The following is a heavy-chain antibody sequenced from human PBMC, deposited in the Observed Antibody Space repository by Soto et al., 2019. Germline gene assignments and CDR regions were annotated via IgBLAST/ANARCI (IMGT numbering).Heavy chain of an antibody. CDR2: IYYSGST. D-gene: IGHD3-3*01. CDR3: ARNRFLEWFDP. Sequence: SETLSLTCAVSGCSISSYYWSWIRQPPGKGLEWIGYIYYSGSTNYNPSLKSRVTISVDTSKNQFSLKLSSVTAADTAVYYCARNRFLEWFDPWGQGTLVTVSS. V-gene: IGHV4-59*01. J-gene: IGHJ5*02. CDR1: GCSISSYY.